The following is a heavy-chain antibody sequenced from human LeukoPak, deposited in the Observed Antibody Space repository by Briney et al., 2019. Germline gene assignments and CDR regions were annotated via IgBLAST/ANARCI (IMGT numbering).Heavy chain of an antibody. CDR3: AKLIPMVRGVMTYYYYMDV. D-gene: IGHD3-10*01. Sequence: PGGSLRLSCAVSGFTFRNYEMNWVRQAPGKGLEWVSYISSSGVTIYYADSVEGRFTVSRDNAKDSLYLQMNSLRAEDTAVYYCAKLIPMVRGVMTYYYYMDVWGKGTTVTVSS. J-gene: IGHJ6*03. CDR1: GFTFRNYE. V-gene: IGHV3-48*03. CDR2: ISSSGVTI.